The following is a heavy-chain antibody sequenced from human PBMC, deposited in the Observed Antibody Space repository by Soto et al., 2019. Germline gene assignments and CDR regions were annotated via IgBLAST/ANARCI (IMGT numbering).Heavy chain of an antibody. D-gene: IGHD5-18*01. V-gene: IGHV3-23*01. CDR2: ISGSGGST. CDR1: GFTFSSYA. J-gene: IGHJ5*02. CDR3: AKRFGYSPVWFDP. Sequence: PGGSLRLSCAASGFTFSSYAMSWVRQAPGKGLEWISAISGSGGSTYYADSVKGRFTISRDNSKNTLYLQMNSLKAEDTAVYYCAKRFGYSPVWFDPWGQETLVTVSS.